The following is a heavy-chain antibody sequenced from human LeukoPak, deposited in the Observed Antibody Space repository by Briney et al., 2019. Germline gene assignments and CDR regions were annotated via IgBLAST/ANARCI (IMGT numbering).Heavy chain of an antibody. V-gene: IGHV3-30*18. CDR1: GLTISSYA. D-gene: IGHD3-22*01. CDR2: ISYDGRNK. J-gene: IGHJ4*02. Sequence: PGRSLRLSCAASGLTISSYAMHWVRQTPGKGLEWVSLISYDGRNKYYADSVKGRFTISRDNPQNTLFLHMNSLRVEDTAVYYCAKVLLTYYYDSSDYSDFDSWGQGTLVTVSS. CDR3: AKVLLTYYYDSSDYSDFDS.